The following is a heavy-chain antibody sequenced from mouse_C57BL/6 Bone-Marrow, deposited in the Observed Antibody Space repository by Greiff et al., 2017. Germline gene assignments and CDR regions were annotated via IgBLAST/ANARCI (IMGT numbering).Heavy chain of an antibody. J-gene: IGHJ2*01. CDR1: GYTFTDYE. Sequence: QVQLQQSGAELVRPGASVTLSCKASGYTFTDYEMHWVKQTPVHGLEWIGAIDPETGGTAYNQKFKGKAILTADKSSSTAYMELRSLTSDDSAVYYCTRAFDGYFFDYWGQGTTLTVSS. D-gene: IGHD2-3*01. CDR3: TRAFDGYFFDY. V-gene: IGHV1-15*01. CDR2: IDPETGGT.